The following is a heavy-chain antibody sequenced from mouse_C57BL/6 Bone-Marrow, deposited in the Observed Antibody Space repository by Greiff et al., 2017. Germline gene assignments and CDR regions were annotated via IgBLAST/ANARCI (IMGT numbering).Heavy chain of an antibody. Sequence: QVQLQQPGAELVKPGASVKMSCKASGYTFTSYWITWVKQRPGQGLEWIGDIYPTSGRTNYNEKFKSKAILTVDTSSNTAYMQLSSLTSEDSAVFYWARSGPLGRSFDYWGQGTTRTGSS. V-gene: IGHV1-55*01. CDR1: GYTFTSYW. J-gene: IGHJ2*01. D-gene: IGHD4-1*01. CDR2: IYPTSGRT. CDR3: ARSGPLGRSFDY.